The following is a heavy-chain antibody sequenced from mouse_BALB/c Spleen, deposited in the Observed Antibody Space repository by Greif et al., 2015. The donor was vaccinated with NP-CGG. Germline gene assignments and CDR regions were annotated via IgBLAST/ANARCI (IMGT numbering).Heavy chain of an antibody. V-gene: IGHV5-17*02. D-gene: IGHD2-4*01. J-gene: IGHJ2*01. Sequence: EVKLMESGGGLVQPGGSRKLSCAASGFTFSSFGMHWVRQAPEKGLEWVAYISSGSSTIYYADTVKGRFTISRDNPKNTLFLQMTSLRSEDTAMYYCARYDYDYFDYWGQGTTLTVFS. CDR2: ISSGSSTI. CDR3: ARYDYDYFDY. CDR1: GFTFSSFG.